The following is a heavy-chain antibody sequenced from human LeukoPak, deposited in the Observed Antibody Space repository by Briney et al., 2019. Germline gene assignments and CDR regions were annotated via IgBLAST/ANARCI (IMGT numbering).Heavy chain of an antibody. V-gene: IGHV1-2*02. J-gene: IGHJ4*02. Sequence: GASVKVSCKASGYTFTGYYMHWVRQAPGQGLEWMGWINPNSGGTNYAQKFQGRVTMTRDTSISTAYMELSRLRSDDTAVYYCARAWYSSSWSPGGLNYWGQGTLVTASS. CDR2: INPNSGGT. CDR1: GYTFTGYY. D-gene: IGHD6-13*01. CDR3: ARAWYSSSWSPGGLNY.